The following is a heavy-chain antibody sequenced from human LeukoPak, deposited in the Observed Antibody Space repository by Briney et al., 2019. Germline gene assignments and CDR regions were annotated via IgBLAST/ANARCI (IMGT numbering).Heavy chain of an antibody. CDR3: ARYCSSTSCYGGDAFDI. CDR2: IDWDDDK. Sequence: SGPTLVNPTQTLTLTCTFSGCSLSTSGMRVSWIRQPPGKALEWLARIDWDDDKFYSTSLKTRLTISKDTSKNQVVLTMTNMDPVDTATYYCARYCSSTSCYGGDAFDIWGQGTMVTVSS. J-gene: IGHJ3*02. V-gene: IGHV2-70*04. CDR1: GCSLSTSGMR. D-gene: IGHD2-2*01.